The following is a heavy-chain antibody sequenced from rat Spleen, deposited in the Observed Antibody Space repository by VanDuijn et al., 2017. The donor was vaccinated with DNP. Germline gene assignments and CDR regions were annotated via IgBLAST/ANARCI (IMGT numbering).Heavy chain of an antibody. J-gene: IGHJ2*01. CDR1: GFTFSDYY. Sequence: EVQLVESGGGLVQPGRSLKLSCAASGFTFSDYYMAWVRQGPTKGLEWGAYIMYKGGSMYYGDAVKGRFTISRDNAKSTLYLQMNSLRSEYMATYYCARRYYGSYFDYWGQGVMVTVSS. CDR3: ARRYYGSYFDY. V-gene: IGHV5-22*01. CDR2: IMYKGGSM. D-gene: IGHD1-6*01.